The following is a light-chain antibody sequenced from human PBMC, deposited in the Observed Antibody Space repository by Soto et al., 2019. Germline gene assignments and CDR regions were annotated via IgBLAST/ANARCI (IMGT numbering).Light chain of an antibody. Sequence: QSALTQPASVSGSPGQSITISCTGISSDVGSHNLVSWYQHYPGKAPKLIIFEASKRPSGVSNRFSGSKSGSTASLTISGLQAEDEADYYCCSFAAGGTYVFGPGTQLTVL. CDR3: CSFAAGGTYV. CDR2: EAS. CDR1: SSDVGSHNL. V-gene: IGLV2-23*01. J-gene: IGLJ1*01.